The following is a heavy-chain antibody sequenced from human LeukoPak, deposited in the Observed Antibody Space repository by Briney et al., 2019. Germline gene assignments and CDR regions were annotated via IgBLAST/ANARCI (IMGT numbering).Heavy chain of an antibody. CDR3: AKVGYSYGPFDY. Sequence: PGGSLRLSCAASGFTFSSYGMHWVRLAPGKGLEWVAFIRYDGSNKYYADSVKGRFTISRDNSKNTLYLQMNSLRAEDTAVYYCAKVGYSYGPFDYWGQGTLVTVSS. D-gene: IGHD5-18*01. CDR1: GFTFSSYG. V-gene: IGHV3-30*02. J-gene: IGHJ4*02. CDR2: IRYDGSNK.